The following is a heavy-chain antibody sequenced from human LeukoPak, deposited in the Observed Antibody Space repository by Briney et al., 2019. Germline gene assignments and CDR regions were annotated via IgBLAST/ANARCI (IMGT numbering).Heavy chain of an antibody. J-gene: IGHJ3*02. CDR1: GGSISSSSYY. V-gene: IGHV4-39*01. CDR3: VSPGYYYDSSGRAVAFDI. CDR2: IYYSGST. D-gene: IGHD3-22*01. Sequence: SETLSLTCTVSGGSISSSSYYWGWIRQPPGKGLEWIGSIYYSGSTYDNPSLKSRVTISVDTSKNQFSLKLSSVTAADTAVYYCVSPGYYYDSSGRAVAFDIWGQGTMVTVSS.